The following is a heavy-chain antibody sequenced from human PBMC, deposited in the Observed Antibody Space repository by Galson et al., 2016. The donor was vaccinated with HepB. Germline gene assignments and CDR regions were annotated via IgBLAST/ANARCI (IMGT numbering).Heavy chain of an antibody. CDR3: ARDRWLDDFWSGYYRAYPMDV. D-gene: IGHD3-3*01. V-gene: IGHV3-21*01. Sequence: SLRLSCAASGFTFSSYAMHWVRQAPGKGLEWVSYISSSSSDIYYADSAKGRFTISRDNAKNSLYLQMSSLRAEDTAVYYCARDRWLDDFWSGYYRAYPMDVWGQGTTVTVSS. CDR2: ISSSSSDI. J-gene: IGHJ6*02. CDR1: GFTFSSYA.